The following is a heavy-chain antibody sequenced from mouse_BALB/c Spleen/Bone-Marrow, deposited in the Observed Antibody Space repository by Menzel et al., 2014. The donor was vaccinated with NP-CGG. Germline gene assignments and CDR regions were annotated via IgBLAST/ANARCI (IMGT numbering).Heavy chain of an antibody. CDR3: ARRGRIAEALGY. J-gene: IGHJ2*01. V-gene: IGHV1-14*01. CDR1: GYTFTSYV. D-gene: IGHD6-1*01. Sequence: EVKLVESGPEQVKPGASVKMSCKASGYTFTSYVMHWVKQKPGQGLEWIGYINPYNDGTKYNEKFKGKATLTSDKSSSTDYMELSSLTSEDSAVYYCARRGRIAEALGYWGQGITGTGSS. CDR2: INPYNDGT.